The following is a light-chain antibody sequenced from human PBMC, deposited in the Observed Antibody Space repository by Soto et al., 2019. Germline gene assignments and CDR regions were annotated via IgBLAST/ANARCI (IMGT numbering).Light chain of an antibody. J-gene: IGLJ1*01. CDR2: GVN. CDR1: SGDVGNFDL. V-gene: IGLV2-23*02. CDR3: CSYAGSRTFV. Sequence: QSVLTQPASVSGSPGQSITISCTGTSGDVGNFDLVSWYQQHPGKAPKLIIYGVNKRPSAVSNRFSGSKSDNTASLTISGLQAEDEADYYCCSYAGSRTFVFGTGTKVTVL.